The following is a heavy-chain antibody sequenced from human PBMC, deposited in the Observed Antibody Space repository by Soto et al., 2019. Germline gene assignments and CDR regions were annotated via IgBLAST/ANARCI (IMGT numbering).Heavy chain of an antibody. D-gene: IGHD3-10*01. V-gene: IGHV3-30-3*01. CDR2: ISYDGSNK. CDR3: ARDHFGGSGVFDY. CDR1: GFTFSSYA. Sequence: GGSLRLSCAASGFTFSSYAMHWVRQAPGKGLEWVAVISYDGSNKYYADSVKGRFTISRDNSKNTLYLQMNSLRAEDTAVYYCARDHFGGSGVFDYWGQGTLVTVSS. J-gene: IGHJ4*02.